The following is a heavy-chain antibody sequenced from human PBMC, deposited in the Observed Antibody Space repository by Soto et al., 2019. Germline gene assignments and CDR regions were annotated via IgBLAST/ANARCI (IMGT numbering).Heavy chain of an antibody. CDR2: IYYSGST. Sequence: SETLSLTCTVSGGSISSSSYYWGWIRQPPGKGLGWIGSIYYSGSTYYNPSLKSRVTISVDTSKNQFSLKLSSVTAADTAVYYCARQPGIAAASRFDPWGQGTLVTVSS. CDR1: GGSISSSSYY. V-gene: IGHV4-39*01. D-gene: IGHD6-13*01. CDR3: ARQPGIAAASRFDP. J-gene: IGHJ5*02.